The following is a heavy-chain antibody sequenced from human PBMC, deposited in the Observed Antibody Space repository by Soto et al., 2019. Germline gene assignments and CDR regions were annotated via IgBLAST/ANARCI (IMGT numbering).Heavy chain of an antibody. CDR3: ARQGGYCSSTNCYGYYAMDV. J-gene: IGHJ6*02. D-gene: IGHD2-2*01. Sequence: QLQLQESGPGLVKPSETLSLTCTVSGGSISSGPYSWGWIRQPPGEGLEWIATFHYSENTHYSPSLESGFTISVDTSKNQFSLKVTSVTAADTALYYCARQGGYCSSTNCYGYYAMDVWGQGTTVTVSS. CDR1: GGSISSGPYS. CDR2: FHYSENT. V-gene: IGHV4-39*01.